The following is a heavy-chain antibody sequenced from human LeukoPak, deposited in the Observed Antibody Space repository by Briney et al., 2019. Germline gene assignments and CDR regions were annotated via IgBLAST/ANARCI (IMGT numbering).Heavy chain of an antibody. J-gene: IGHJ4*02. CDR1: GFKFDDYG. CDR2: INWNGGST. V-gene: IGHV3-20*04. Sequence: GGSLRLSCAASGFKFDDYGMSWVRQAPRKGLEWVSGINWNGGSTGYADSVKGRFAISRDNAKNSLYLQMNSLRAEDTALYYCARGATGTTFDYWGQGTLVTVSS. D-gene: IGHD1-1*01. CDR3: ARGATGTTFDY.